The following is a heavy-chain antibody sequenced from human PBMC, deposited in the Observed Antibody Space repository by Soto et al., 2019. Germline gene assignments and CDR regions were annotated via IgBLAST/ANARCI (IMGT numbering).Heavy chain of an antibody. Sequence: SETLSLTCSVSDGSINRRSYYWGWIRQSPGKGLEWIGSVYYSGNTYYNPSLKSRVTISVDTSKTHFSLKLTSVAVADTAIYYCTRHKSSGYDQGYFQYWSQGTLVTVSS. J-gene: IGHJ1*01. D-gene: IGHD5-12*01. CDR2: VYYSGNT. CDR1: DGSINRRSYY. V-gene: IGHV4-39*01. CDR3: TRHKSSGYDQGYFQY.